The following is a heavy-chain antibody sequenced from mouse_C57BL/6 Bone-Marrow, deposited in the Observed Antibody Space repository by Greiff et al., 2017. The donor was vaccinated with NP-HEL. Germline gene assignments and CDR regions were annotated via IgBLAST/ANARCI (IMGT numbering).Heavy chain of an antibody. CDR1: GFTFSSYG. J-gene: IGHJ4*01. V-gene: IGHV5-6*01. CDR2: ISSGGSYT. D-gene: IGHD2-3*01. Sequence: EVKLQESGGDLVKPGGSLKLSCAASGFTFSSYGMSWVRQTPDKRLEWVATISSGGSYTYYPDSVKGRFTISRDNAKNTLYLQMSSLKSEDTAMYYCASLYDGYGYAMDYWGQGTSVTVSS. CDR3: ASLYDGYGYAMDY.